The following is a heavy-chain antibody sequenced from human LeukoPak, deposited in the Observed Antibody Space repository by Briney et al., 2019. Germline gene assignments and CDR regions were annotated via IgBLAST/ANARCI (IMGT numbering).Heavy chain of an antibody. D-gene: IGHD3-22*01. CDR3: ARAYYYDSSGYCGY. CDR1: GFTFSSYV. V-gene: IGHV3-30*04. CDR2: ISYDGSNE. J-gene: IGHJ4*02. Sequence: GGSLRLSCAASGFTFSSYVMHWVRQAPGKGLEWVAIISYDGSNEYYADSVKGRFTISRDNSKNTLYLQMNSLRAEDTAVYYCARAYYYDSSGYCGYWGQGTLVTVSS.